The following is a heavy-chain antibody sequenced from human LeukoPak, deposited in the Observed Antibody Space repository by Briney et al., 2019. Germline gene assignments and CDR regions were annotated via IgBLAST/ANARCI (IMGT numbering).Heavy chain of an antibody. CDR1: GGSFSRYS. V-gene: IGHV4-34*01. CDR2: INHSGST. J-gene: IGHJ4*02. Sequence: PSETLSLTCAVYGGSFSRYSWSWIRQPPGKGLEWIGEINHSGSTNYNPSLKGRVTISVDTSKNQFSLKLRSVTAADTAVYYCARVVGKYSSSWYYRGQGTLVTVSS. D-gene: IGHD6-13*01. CDR3: ARVVGKYSSSWYY.